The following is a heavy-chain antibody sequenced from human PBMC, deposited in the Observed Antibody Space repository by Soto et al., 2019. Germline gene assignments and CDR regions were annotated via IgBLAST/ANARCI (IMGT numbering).Heavy chain of an antibody. CDR2: IHHSANT. D-gene: IGHD1-26*01. J-gene: IGHJ4*02. V-gene: IGHV4-4*02. Sequence: QVQLQESGPGLVKPSGTLSLTCSVSGASISSTSSGDWWSWVRQPPGKGLEWIGEIHHSANTNYNPSLKRRVTMSVDKSKNQFSLRLSSVTAADTAVYYCAKMVGATLVDYWGQGTLVTVSS. CDR1: GASISSTSSGDW. CDR3: AKMVGATLVDY.